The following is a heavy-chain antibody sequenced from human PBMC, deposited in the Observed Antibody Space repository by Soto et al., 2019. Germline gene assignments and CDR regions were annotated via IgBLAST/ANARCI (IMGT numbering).Heavy chain of an antibody. CDR3: AKDSTVSGASQGIHX. D-gene: IGHD1-1*01. J-gene: IGHJ4*02. Sequence: PGGSLRLSCAASGFTFDDYAMHWIRQAPGKGLEWVSCIMWNSAYIVYVDSVKGRFTISRDNAKNSLYLQMNSLRAEDSALYYCAKDSTVSGASQGIHXWGRVTLVTVSX. CDR2: IMWNSAYI. V-gene: IGHV3-9*01. CDR1: GFTFDDYA.